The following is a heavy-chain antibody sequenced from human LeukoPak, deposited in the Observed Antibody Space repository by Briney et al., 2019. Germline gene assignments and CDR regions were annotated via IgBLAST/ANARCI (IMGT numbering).Heavy chain of an antibody. V-gene: IGHV3-11*01. CDR3: VRARAAGPGAHFYS. D-gene: IGHD6-13*01. J-gene: IGHJ4*02. CDR1: GLTFSDEY. CDR2: ISNTGSFI. Sequence: PGGSLRLSCAASGLTFSDEYMSWIRQAPGKGLEGVSYISNTGSFISYADSVKGRFTISRDNAKNSLYLQMNSLRAEDGAAYYCVRARAAGPGAHFYSWGQGPLVTVSS.